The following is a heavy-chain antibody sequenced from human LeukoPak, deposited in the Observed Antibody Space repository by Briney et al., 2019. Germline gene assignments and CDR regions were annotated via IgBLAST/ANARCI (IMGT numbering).Heavy chain of an antibody. D-gene: IGHD3-3*01. CDR2: IYYSGST. CDR1: GGSISSYY. Sequence: SETLSLTCTVSGGSISSYYWSWIRQPPGKGLQWIGYIYYSGSTNYNPSLKSRVTISVDTSKNQFSLKLSSVTAADTAVYYCARTLRITIFGVVIKSHYYYMDVWGKGTTVTVSS. V-gene: IGHV4-59*01. CDR3: ARTLRITIFGVVIKSHYYYMDV. J-gene: IGHJ6*03.